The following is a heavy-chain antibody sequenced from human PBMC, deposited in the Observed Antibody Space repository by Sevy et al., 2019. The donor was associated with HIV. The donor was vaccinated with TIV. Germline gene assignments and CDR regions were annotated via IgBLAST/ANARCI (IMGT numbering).Heavy chain of an antibody. CDR1: GYNFISYW. D-gene: IGHD4-17*01. CDR3: ARHHAYYGVTGYYYYYGLDV. V-gene: IGHV5-51*01. Sequence: GESLKISCKGSGYNFISYWIGWVRQMPGRGLEWMGIIYPDDSDTRYSPSFQGQVTISVDKSINTAYLQWSSLKASDTAMYYCARHHAYYGVTGYYYYYGLDVWGQGTTVTVSS. J-gene: IGHJ6*02. CDR2: IYPDDSDT.